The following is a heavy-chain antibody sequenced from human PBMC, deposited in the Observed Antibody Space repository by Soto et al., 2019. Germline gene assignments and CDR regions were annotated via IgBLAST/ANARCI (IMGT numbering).Heavy chain of an antibody. CDR1: GYTFTSYY. CDR2: INPSGGST. J-gene: IGHJ6*03. Sequence: ASVEVSCKASGYTFTSYYMHWVRQAPGQGLEWMGIINPSGGSTSYAQKFQGRVTMTRDTSTSTVYMELSSLRSEDTAVYYCARELSSGWSSSNYYYYMDVWGKGTTVTVSS. V-gene: IGHV1-46*03. CDR3: ARELSSGWSSSNYYYYMDV. D-gene: IGHD6-19*01.